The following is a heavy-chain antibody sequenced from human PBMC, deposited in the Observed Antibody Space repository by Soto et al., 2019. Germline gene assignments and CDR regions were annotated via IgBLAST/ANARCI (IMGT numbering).Heavy chain of an antibody. Sequence: QAQLVQSGAEVMQPGASVKISCKASGYAFSNYPIHWVRQAPGHSPEWVGWINGGNDGRKFSERFQGRLTITRDPSASTVYMELSILTSEDTAVYFCVRQLHSVWFGAWGQGTLVTVSS. D-gene: IGHD2-21*01. J-gene: IGHJ5*02. CDR2: INGGNDGR. CDR3: VRQLHSVWFGA. CDR1: GYAFSNYP. V-gene: IGHV1-3*01.